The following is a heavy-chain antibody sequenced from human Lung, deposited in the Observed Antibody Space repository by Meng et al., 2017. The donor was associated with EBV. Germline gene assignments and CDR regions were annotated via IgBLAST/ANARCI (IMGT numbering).Heavy chain of an antibody. CDR2: ISSSGRNT. J-gene: IGHJ4*02. Sequence: EVPLVESGCGLVKPGRSLRLSCVASTFDFHTYTMNWVRQAPGKRLEWLSCISSSGRNTFYADSVQGRFTISRDNDKKSLFLQMDSLRVEDTAVYYCGGVEIWCQGTLVTVSS. CDR1: TFDFHTYT. V-gene: IGHV3-21*02. CDR3: GGVEI.